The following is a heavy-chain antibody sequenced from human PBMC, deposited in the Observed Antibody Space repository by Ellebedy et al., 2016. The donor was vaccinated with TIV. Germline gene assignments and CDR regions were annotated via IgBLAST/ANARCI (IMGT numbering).Heavy chain of an antibody. CDR3: ARGGRITMIRGGAFDY. CDR2: IYYTGST. V-gene: IGHV4-59*01. CDR1: GGSISSYY. D-gene: IGHD3-10*01. Sequence: MPSETLSLTCTVSGGSISSYYWSWIRQPPVKGLEWIGYIYYTGSTNYHPSLKSRVPISVDTSKNQFSLKLTSVTAADTAVYYCARGGRITMIRGGAFDYWGQGTLVPVSS. J-gene: IGHJ4*02.